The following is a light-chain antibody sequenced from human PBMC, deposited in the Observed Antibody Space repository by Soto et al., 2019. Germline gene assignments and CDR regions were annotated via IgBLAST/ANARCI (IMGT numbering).Light chain of an antibody. Sequence: DIQMTQSPSSLSASVGDRVTITCRASQNIIKFLNWYQQKPGQAPKVLIYATSSLQSGVPSRFSGSGSGTDFTLTISSLQPEDVATYYCQQSYNTPMYTFGQGTKLEI. CDR2: ATS. V-gene: IGKV1-39*01. CDR1: QNIIKF. J-gene: IGKJ2*01. CDR3: QQSYNTPMYT.